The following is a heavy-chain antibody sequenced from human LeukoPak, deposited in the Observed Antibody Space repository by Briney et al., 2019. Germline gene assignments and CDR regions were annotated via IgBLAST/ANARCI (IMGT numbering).Heavy chain of an antibody. CDR2: ISAYNGNT. J-gene: IGHJ4*02. V-gene: IGHV1-18*01. CDR3: ATDIRRGYSYGYDY. D-gene: IGHD5-18*01. Sequence: ASVKVSCKASGYTFTSYYMHRVRQAPGQGREWMGWISAYNGNTNYAQKLQGSVTMTTDTSTSTAYMELRSLRSDDTAVYYCATDIRRGYSYGYDYWGQGTLVTVSS. CDR1: GYTFTSYY.